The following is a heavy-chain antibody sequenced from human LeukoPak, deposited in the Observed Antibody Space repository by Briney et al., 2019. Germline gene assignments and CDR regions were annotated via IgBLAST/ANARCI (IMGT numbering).Heavy chain of an antibody. CDR1: GLTVSSTY. D-gene: IGHD5-24*01. CDR2: FYSGGAT. J-gene: IGHJ4*02. Sequence: GGSLKLSCAASGLTVSSTYMSWVRQAPGKGLEWVSVFYSGGATYYADSVRGRFTISRDNSENSLYLQMHSLRAEDTAVYYCAACGDGYNYFDYWGQGILVTVSS. CDR3: AACGDGYNYFDY. V-gene: IGHV3-66*01.